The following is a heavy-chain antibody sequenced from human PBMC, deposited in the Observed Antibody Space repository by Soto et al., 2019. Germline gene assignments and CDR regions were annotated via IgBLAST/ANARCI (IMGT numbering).Heavy chain of an antibody. Sequence: EVQLVESGGDLVQPGGSLKLSCAASGFIFSGTTIHWVRQASGEGLEWVGGISGRADNYATGYAASVKGRFTISRDDSKKTAYLQMNSLKTEDTAVYFCTRAPDGNNADYWGQGTLVTVSS. J-gene: IGHJ4*02. D-gene: IGHD6-13*01. V-gene: IGHV3-73*02. CDR3: TRAPDGNNADY. CDR1: GFIFSGTT. CDR2: ISGRADNYAT.